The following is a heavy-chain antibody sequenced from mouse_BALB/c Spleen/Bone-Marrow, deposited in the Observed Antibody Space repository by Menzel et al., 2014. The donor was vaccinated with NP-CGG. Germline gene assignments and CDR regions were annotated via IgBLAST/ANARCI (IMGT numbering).Heavy chain of an antibody. CDR3: ARLDGSKGFDY. CDR1: GYSITSGYS. D-gene: IGHD1-1*01. V-gene: IGHV3-1*02. CDR2: IHNSGVT. Sequence: DVMLVESGPDLVKPSQSLSLTCTVTGYSITSGYSWHWIRQFPGNKLEWMAYIHNSGVTNFNPSLKSRISISRDTSKNQFFLQLNSVTTEDTATYYCARLDGSKGFDYWGQGTTLTVSS. J-gene: IGHJ2*01.